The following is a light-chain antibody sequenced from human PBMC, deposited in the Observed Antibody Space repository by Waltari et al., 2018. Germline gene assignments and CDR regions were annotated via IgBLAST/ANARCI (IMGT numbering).Light chain of an antibody. J-gene: IGLJ1*01. V-gene: IGLV1-40*01. CDR2: GNS. CDR3: QSYDISLSAYV. Sequence: QPVLTQPPSVSGAPGQRVTLSCTWSSSNIGAGYDVHWYQQLPGTAPKLLIHGNSNRPSGGPDRFSGSKSGTSASLAITELQADDEADYFCQSYDISLSAYVFGTGTKVTVL. CDR1: SSNIGAGYD.